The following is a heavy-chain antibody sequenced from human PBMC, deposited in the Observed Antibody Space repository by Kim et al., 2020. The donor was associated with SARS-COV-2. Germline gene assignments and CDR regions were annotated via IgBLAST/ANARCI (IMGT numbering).Heavy chain of an antibody. Sequence: SETLSLTCTVSGGSISSSSYYWGWIRQPPGKGLEWIVSIYYSGSTYYNPSLKSRVTISVDTSKNQFSLKLSSVTAADTAVYYCARLNSISPWEQHYWFDPWGQGTLITASS. CDR3: ARLNSISPWEQHYWFDP. CDR2: IYYSGST. D-gene: IGHD1-26*01. V-gene: IGHV4-39*01. J-gene: IGHJ5*02. CDR1: GGSISSSSYY.